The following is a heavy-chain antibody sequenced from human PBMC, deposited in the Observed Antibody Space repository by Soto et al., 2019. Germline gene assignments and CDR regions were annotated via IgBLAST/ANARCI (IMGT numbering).Heavy chain of an antibody. CDR2: INPLSGIP. CDR3: AAPACAATWCSPSHNLDH. V-gene: IGHV1-69*09. CDR1: GGTFVRHV. Sequence: QVQLVQSGAEVKKPESSVKVSCQTSGGTFVRHVISWVRQAPGQGPEWMGKINPLSGIPNYAQKFQDRVTLTADTDSSTAYMELSSLRSDDTAVYYCAAPACAATWCSPSHNLDHWGQGTLVTVSS. J-gene: IGHJ4*02. D-gene: IGHD2-2*01.